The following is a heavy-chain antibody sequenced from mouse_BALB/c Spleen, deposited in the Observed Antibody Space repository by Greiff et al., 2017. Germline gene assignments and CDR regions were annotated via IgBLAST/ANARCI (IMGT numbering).Heavy chain of an antibody. V-gene: IGHV1-54*01. J-gene: IGHJ3*01. CDR2: INPGSGGT. CDR1: GYAFTNYL. Sequence: QVQLQQSGAELVRPGTSVKVSCKASGYAFTNYLIEWVKQRPGQGLEWIGVINPGSGGTNYNEKFKGKATLTADKSSSTAYMQLSSLTSDDSAVYFCANHYYGWGAYWGQGTLVTVSA. CDR3: ANHYYGWGAY. D-gene: IGHD1-2*01.